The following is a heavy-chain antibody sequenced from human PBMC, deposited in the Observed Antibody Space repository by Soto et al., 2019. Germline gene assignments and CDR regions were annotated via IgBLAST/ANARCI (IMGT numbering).Heavy chain of an antibody. J-gene: IGHJ4*02. CDR3: AQYLAYCGGDCYYFDY. Sequence: SETLSLTCTVSGGSVSSGSYYWSWIRQPPGKGLEWIGYIYYSGSTNYNPSLKSRVTISVDTSKNQFSLKLSSVTAADTAVYYCAQYLAYCGGDCYYFDYWGQGTLVTVSS. V-gene: IGHV4-61*01. D-gene: IGHD2-21*02. CDR2: IYYSGST. CDR1: GGSVSSGSYY.